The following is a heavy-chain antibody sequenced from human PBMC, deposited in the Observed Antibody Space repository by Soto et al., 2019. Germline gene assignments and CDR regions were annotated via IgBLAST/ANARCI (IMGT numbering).Heavy chain of an antibody. D-gene: IGHD5-18*01. CDR2: IYPGDSDT. V-gene: IGHV5-51*01. CDR1: GYSFSNYW. CDR3: VKQGPNTALCIAMDV. J-gene: IGHJ6*02. Sequence: PGESLKISCKGFGYSFSNYWIGWVRQTPGKGLEWMGIIYPGDSDTRYSPSFQGQVTISADKTISTVYLQWSSLKASDTAMYYCVKQGPNTALCIAMDVWSQGTTVTVSS.